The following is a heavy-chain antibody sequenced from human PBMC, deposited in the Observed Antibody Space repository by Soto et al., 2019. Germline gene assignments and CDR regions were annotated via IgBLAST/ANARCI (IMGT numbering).Heavy chain of an antibody. V-gene: IGHV3-33*01. CDR2: IWYDGSNK. J-gene: IGHJ4*02. D-gene: IGHD3-3*01. CDR3: ARSGTYYDFWSGYYFDY. CDR1: GFTFSSYG. Sequence: ESGGGVVQPGRSLRLSCAASGFTFSSYGMHWVRQAPGKGLEWVAVIWYDGSNKYYADSVKGRFTISRDNSKNTLYLQMNSLRAEDTAVYYCARSGTYYDFWSGYYFDYWGQGTLVTVSS.